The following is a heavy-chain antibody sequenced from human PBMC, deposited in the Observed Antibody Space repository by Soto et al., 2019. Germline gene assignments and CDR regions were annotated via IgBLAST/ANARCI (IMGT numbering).Heavy chain of an antibody. V-gene: IGHV4-59*01. CDR3: ARDRNNNWNDDRDAFDI. J-gene: IGHJ3*02. Sequence: TSETLSLTCTVSGGSISSYYWIWIRQPPGKGLEWIGYIYYSGSTNYNPSLKSRVTISVDTSKNQFSLKLSSVTAADTAVYYCARDRNNNWNDDRDAFDIWGQGTMVTVSS. CDR2: IYYSGST. CDR1: GGSISSYY. D-gene: IGHD1-20*01.